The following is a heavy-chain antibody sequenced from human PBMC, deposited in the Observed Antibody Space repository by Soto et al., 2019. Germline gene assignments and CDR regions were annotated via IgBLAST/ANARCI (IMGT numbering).Heavy chain of an antibody. CDR3: AKAADYYYGSGRFYYGMDV. CDR2: ISWDGGST. J-gene: IGHJ6*02. V-gene: IGHV3-43D*03. CDR1: GFTFDDYA. Sequence: GGSLRLSCAASGFTFDDYAMHWVRQAPGKGLEWVSLISWDGGSTYYADSVKGRFTISRDNSKNSLYLQMNSLRAEDTAVYYCAKAADYYYGSGRFYYGMDVWGQGTTFTVSS. D-gene: IGHD3-10*01.